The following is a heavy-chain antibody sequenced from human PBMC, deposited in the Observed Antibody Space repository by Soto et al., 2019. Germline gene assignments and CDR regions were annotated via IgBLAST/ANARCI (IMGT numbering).Heavy chain of an antibody. CDR3: AREGYSYGMDV. CDR1: GFTFSSYA. Sequence: GGSLRLSCAASGFTFSSYAMHWVRQAPGKGLEYVSAISSNGGSTYYADSVKGRFTISRDNSKNTLYLQMGSLRAEDMAVYYCAREGYSYGMDVWGQGTTVTVSS. V-gene: IGHV3-64*02. CDR2: ISSNGGST. J-gene: IGHJ6*02.